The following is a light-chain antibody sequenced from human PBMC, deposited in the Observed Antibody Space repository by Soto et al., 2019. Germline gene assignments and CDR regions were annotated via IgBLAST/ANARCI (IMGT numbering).Light chain of an antibody. CDR2: VAS. V-gene: IGKV1D-12*01. CDR3: QQANRFPLFT. CDR1: QDISNW. Sequence: DIQMTQSPSSVSASVGDRVTITCRASQDISNWLSWYQQKPGEAPKSLIYVASRLHSGVPSRFSGSGSGTDLTLTISSLQPEDSATSYCQQANRFPLFTFGPGTKVEI. J-gene: IGKJ3*01.